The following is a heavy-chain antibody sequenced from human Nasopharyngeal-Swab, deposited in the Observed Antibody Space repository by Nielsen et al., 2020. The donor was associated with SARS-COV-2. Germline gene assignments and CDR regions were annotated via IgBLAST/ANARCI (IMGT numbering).Heavy chain of an antibody. D-gene: IGHD3-3*01. CDR3: ARENSPPTYYDFWSGYSPNYFDY. CDR1: GYTFTSYV. Sequence: ASVKVSCKASGYTFTSYVISWVRQAPGQGLEWMGWISAYNGNTNYAQKLQGRVTMTTDTSTSTAYMELRSLRSDDTAVYYCARENSPPTYYDFWSGYSPNYFDYWGQGTLVTVSS. V-gene: IGHV1-18*01. J-gene: IGHJ4*02. CDR2: ISAYNGNT.